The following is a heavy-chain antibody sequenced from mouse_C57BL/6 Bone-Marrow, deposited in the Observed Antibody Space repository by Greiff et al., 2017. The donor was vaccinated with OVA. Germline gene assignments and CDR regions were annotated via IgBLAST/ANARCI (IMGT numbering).Heavy chain of an antibody. Sequence: DVQLQESGGGLVQPGGSMKLSCAASGFTFSDAWMDWVRQSPEKGLEWVAEIRNKANNHATYYAESVKGRFTISRDDSKSSVYLQMNSLRAEDTGIYYCTRGYYDYEGVYFDYWGQGTTLTVSS. V-gene: IGHV6-6*01. D-gene: IGHD2-4*01. CDR1: GFTFSDAW. J-gene: IGHJ2*01. CDR2: IRNKANNHAT. CDR3: TRGYYDYEGVYFDY.